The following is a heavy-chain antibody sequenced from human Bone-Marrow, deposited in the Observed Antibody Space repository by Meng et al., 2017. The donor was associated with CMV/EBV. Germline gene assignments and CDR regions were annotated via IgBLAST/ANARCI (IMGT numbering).Heavy chain of an antibody. CDR2: IYYSGST. D-gene: IGHD2-15*01. CDR1: GGSISSYY. CDR3: ARARGSSWYFDL. Sequence: SETLSLTCTVSGGSISSYYWSWIRQPPGKGLEWIGYIYYSGSTNYNPSLKSRVTISVDTSKNQFSLKLSSVTAADTAVYYCARARGSSWYFDLCGRGTLVTVSS. V-gene: IGHV4-59*01. J-gene: IGHJ2*01.